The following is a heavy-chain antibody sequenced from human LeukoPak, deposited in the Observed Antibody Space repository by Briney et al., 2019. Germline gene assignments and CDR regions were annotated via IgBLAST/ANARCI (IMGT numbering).Heavy chain of an antibody. V-gene: IGHV3-21*01. Sequence: GGSLRLSCAASGFTFSSYSMNWVRQAPGKGLEWVSSISSSSSYIYYADSVKGRFTISRDNAKNSLYLQMNSLRAEDTAVYYCARAPEGYYDSNGYWVETSDAVDYWDQGTLVTVSS. J-gene: IGHJ4*02. D-gene: IGHD3-22*01. CDR1: GFTFSSYS. CDR2: ISSSSSYI. CDR3: ARAPEGYYDSNGYWVETSDAVDY.